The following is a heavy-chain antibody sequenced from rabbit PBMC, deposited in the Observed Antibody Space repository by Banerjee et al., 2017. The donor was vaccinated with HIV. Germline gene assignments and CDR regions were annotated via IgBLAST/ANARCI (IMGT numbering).Heavy chain of an antibody. D-gene: IGHD7-1*01. CDR3: AREDASTGAYYTPFAL. CDR1: GLDFSSSYW. Sequence: QEQLKETGGGLVQPGGSLTLSCKASGLDFSSSYWICWVRQAPGKGLEWIACIYAGSSGSTYYASWAKGRFTISKTSSTTVTLQMTSLTAADTATYFCAREDASTGAYYTPFALWGPGTLVTVS. V-gene: IGHV1S45*01. J-gene: IGHJ4*01. CDR2: IYAGSSGST.